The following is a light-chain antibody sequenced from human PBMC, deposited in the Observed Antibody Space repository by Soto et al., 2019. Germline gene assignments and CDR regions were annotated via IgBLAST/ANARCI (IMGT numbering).Light chain of an antibody. Sequence: DIQMTQSPSSVSASVGDRDTITCRARQDVDSWLAWYQQTLGKAPKLLIYAASNLQSWVPSRFTGSGSGTDFTVTISSLQPEDFATYYCQQGSSFPWTFGQGTKVDIK. V-gene: IGKV1-12*01. CDR3: QQGSSFPWT. CDR1: QDVDSW. J-gene: IGKJ1*01. CDR2: AAS.